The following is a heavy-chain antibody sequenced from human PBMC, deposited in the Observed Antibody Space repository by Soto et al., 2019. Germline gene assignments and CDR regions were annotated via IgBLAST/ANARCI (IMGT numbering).Heavy chain of an antibody. CDR1: GFTFSSYG. D-gene: IGHD1-1*01. CDR3: AIITYNWNDSEIFDY. V-gene: IGHV3-30*03. CDR2: ISYDGSNK. J-gene: IGHJ4*02. Sequence: QVQLVESGGGVVQPGRSLRLSCAASGFTFSSYGMHWVRQAPGKGLEWVAVISYDGSNKYYADSVKGRFTISRDNSKNTLYLQRNSLRAEDTAVYSCAIITYNWNDSEIFDYWGQGTLVTVSS.